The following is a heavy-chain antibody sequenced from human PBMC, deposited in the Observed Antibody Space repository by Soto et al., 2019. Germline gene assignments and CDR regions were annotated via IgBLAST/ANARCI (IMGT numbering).Heavy chain of an antibody. CDR3: AREWGYCSGGSCYSGFDY. J-gene: IGHJ4*02. Sequence: SETLSLTCTVSGGSISSYYWSWIRQPPGKGLEWIGYIYYSGSTNYNPSLKSRVTISVDTSKNQFSLKLSSVTAADTAVYYCAREWGYCSGGSCYSGFDYWGQGTLVTVSS. CDR1: GGSISSYY. V-gene: IGHV4-59*01. CDR2: IYYSGST. D-gene: IGHD2-15*01.